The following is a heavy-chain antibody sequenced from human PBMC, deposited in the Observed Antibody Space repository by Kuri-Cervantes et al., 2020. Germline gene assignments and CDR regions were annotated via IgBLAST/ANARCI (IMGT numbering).Heavy chain of an antibody. V-gene: IGHV3-33*06. CDR2: IWYDGSNK. CDR3: AKDGFIIAGAPSG. J-gene: IGHJ4*02. CDR1: GFTFSSYG. Sequence: GESLKISCAASGFTFSSYGIHWVRQAPGKGLEWVAVIWYDGSNKYYADSVKGRFTISRDNSKNTLYLQMNSLRAEDTAVYYCAKDGFIIAGAPSGRGQGTLVTVSS. D-gene: IGHD6-13*01.